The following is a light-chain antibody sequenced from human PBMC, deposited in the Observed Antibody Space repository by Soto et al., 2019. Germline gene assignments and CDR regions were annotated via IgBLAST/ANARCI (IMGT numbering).Light chain of an antibody. CDR2: GAS. CDR3: QQYNSWLWT. Sequence: EIVLTQSPGTLSLSPGDRSTLSFMSSQSVSSSYLAWYQQKPGQAPGLLIYGASTRATGIPARFSGSGSGTEFTLIISSLQSEDSAVYYCQQYNSWLWTFGQGTKVDIK. CDR1: QSVSSSY. J-gene: IGKJ1*01. V-gene: IGKV3-15*01.